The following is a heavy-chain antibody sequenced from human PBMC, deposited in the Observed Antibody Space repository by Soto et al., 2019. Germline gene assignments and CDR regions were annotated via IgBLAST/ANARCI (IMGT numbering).Heavy chain of an antibody. Sequence: ASVKVSCKASGYTFTSYDINWVRQATGQGLEWMGWMNPNSGNTGYAQKFQGRVTMTRNTSISTAYMELSSLRSEDTAVYYCARGSPEINGLLWFGELLYNNWFDPWGQGTLVTVSS. CDR1: GYTFTSYD. CDR3: ARGSPEINGLLWFGELLYNNWFDP. J-gene: IGHJ5*02. V-gene: IGHV1-8*01. D-gene: IGHD3-10*01. CDR2: MNPNSGNT.